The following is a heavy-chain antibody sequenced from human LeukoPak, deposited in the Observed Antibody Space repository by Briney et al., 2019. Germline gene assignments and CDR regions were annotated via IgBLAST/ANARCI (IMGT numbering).Heavy chain of an antibody. CDR3: ARETPSITGTTGAFDY. CDR1: EYTFTSYY. J-gene: IGHJ4*02. D-gene: IGHD1-20*01. Sequence: ASVKVSCKASEYTFTSYYMHWVRQAPGQGLEWMGIINPSGGSTSYAQKFQGRVTITADESTSTAYMELSSLRSEDTAVYYCARETPSITGTTGAFDYWGQGTLVTVSS. CDR2: INPSGGST. V-gene: IGHV1-46*01.